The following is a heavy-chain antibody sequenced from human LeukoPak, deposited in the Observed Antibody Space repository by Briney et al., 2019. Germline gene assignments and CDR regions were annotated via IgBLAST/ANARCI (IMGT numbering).Heavy chain of an antibody. CDR2: IYYSGST. D-gene: IGHD3-16*01. V-gene: IGHV4-39*01. CDR3: ARHSTFNSRGFDY. CDR1: GGSISSSSYC. J-gene: IGHJ4*02. Sequence: PSETLSLTCTVSGGSISSSSYCWGWLRQPPGKGLEWIGSIYYSGSTYYNPSLKSRVTISVDTSKNQFSLKLSSVTAADTAVYYCARHSTFNSRGFDYWGQGTLVTVSS.